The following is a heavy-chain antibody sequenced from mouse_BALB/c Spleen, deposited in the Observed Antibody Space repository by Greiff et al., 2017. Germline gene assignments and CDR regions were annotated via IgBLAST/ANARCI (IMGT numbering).Heavy chain of an antibody. CDR2: ISSGSSTI. Sequence: EVQGVESGGGLVQPGGSRKLSCAASGFTFSSFGMHWVRQAPEKGLEWVAYISSGSSTIYYADTVKGRFTISRDNPKNTLFLQMTSLRSEDTAMYYCARSLLRAMDYWGQGTSVTVSS. CDR1: GFTFSSFG. J-gene: IGHJ4*01. CDR3: ARSLLRAMDY. V-gene: IGHV5-17*02.